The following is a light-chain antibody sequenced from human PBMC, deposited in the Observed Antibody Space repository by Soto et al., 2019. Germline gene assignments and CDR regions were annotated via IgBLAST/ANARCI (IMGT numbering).Light chain of an antibody. CDR3: AAWDGSLNADV. V-gene: IGLV1-44*01. Sequence: QSVLTQPPSASGAPGQRVTISCSGSSSNIVSNTVNWYQQLPGTAPKLLIYRNNKRPSGFPDRFSGSKSGTSASLAISGLQSEDEADYYCAAWDGSLNADVFGAGTKLTVL. CDR1: SSNIVSNT. CDR2: RNN. J-gene: IGLJ2*01.